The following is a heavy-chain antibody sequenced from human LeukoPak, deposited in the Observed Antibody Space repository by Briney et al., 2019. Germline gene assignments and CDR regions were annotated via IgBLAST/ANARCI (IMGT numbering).Heavy chain of an antibody. J-gene: IGHJ4*02. CDR2: ISPDGTSK. D-gene: IGHD3-22*01. CDR1: GFTFRSYW. V-gene: IGHV3-74*01. Sequence: GGSLRLSCAASGFTFRSYWMHWVRQAPGKGLVWVSRISPDGTSKSYADSEKGRFTISRDNAKNTLSLQMNSLRAEDTAVYYCARDEGDYYHSSGFDYWGQGTLVTVSS. CDR3: ARDEGDYYHSSGFDY.